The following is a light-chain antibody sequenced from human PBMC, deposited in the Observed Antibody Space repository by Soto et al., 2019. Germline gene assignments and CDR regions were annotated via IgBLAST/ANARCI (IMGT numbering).Light chain of an antibody. J-gene: IGKJ1*01. CDR2: GTF. Sequence: EIVMTQSPATLSVSPGAGVTLSCRASQSMTTKLAWYQQKPGQAPRLLIHGTFTRATGIPARFSGIVSGTDFTLTIGRLETEDFALYYGQQYGSSPTWTFGQGTKVDIK. CDR3: QQYGSSPTWT. V-gene: IGKV3-15*01. CDR1: QSMTTK.